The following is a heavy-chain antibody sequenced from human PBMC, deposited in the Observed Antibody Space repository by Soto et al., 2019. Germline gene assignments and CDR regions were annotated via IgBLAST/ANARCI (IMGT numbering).Heavy chain of an antibody. V-gene: IGHV3-30-3*01. D-gene: IGHD7-27*01. CDR1: GFTFSNYA. CDR3: AGVAHGANSVSSY. Sequence: QPGGSLRLSCAASGFTFSNYAMSLVRQAPGKGPEWVAATSYDGTNKYYADSVKGRFTVSRDNSKNTLDLQMNSLRPEDTALYFCAGVAHGANSVSSYSGRGTMVTVSS. J-gene: IGHJ4*02. CDR2: TSYDGTNK.